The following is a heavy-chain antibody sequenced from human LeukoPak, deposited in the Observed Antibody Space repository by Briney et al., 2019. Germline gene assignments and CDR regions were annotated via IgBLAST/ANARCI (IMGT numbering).Heavy chain of an antibody. D-gene: IGHD3-10*01. V-gene: IGHV3-21*01. J-gene: IGHJ6*02. CDR1: GFTFSSYS. CDR3: ARDRRITMVRGGRRGYGMDV. CDR2: ISSSSSYI. Sequence: KPGGSLRLSCAASGFTFSSYSMNWVRQAPGKGLEWVSSISSSSSYIYYADSVKGRFTISRDNAKNSLYLQMNSLRAEDTAVYYCARDRRITMVRGGRRGYGMDVWGQGTTVTVSS.